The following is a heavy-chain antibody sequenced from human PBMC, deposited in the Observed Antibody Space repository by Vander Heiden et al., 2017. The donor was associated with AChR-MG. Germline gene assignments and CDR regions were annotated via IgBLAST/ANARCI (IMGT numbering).Heavy chain of an antibody. CDR1: GFTFSGYA. Sequence: QVQLVAHGGGVVQPGWSLRLSCAAAGFTFSGYARDWVRQAPGKGLEWGAVRSYDGSNKYYADSVKGRFTISRDNSKNTLYLQMNSLRAEDTAVYYCASRNYDFWSGSAFDIWGQGTMVTVSS. J-gene: IGHJ3*02. V-gene: IGHV3-30-3*02. CDR3: ASRNYDFWSGSAFDI. CDR2: RSYDGSNK. D-gene: IGHD3-3*01.